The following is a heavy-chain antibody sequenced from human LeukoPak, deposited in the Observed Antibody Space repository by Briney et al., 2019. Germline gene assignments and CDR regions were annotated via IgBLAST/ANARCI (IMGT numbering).Heavy chain of an antibody. CDR3: ARAGQAPVTYYYDSSGYYYD. J-gene: IGHJ4*02. V-gene: IGHV4-39*01. CDR1: GDSISSSHYY. Sequence: PSETLSLTCTVSGDSISSSHYYWGWIRQPPGKGLEWIGSVFHSGSTYYNPSLKSRVTISLDTSKNQFSLRLNSVTAADTAVYYCARAGQAPVTYYYDSSGYYYDWGQGTLVTVSS. D-gene: IGHD3-22*01. CDR2: VFHSGST.